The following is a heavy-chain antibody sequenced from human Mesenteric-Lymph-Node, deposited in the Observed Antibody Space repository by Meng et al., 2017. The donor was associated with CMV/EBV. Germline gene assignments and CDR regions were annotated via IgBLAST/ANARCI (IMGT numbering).Heavy chain of an antibody. CDR3: ARELRYCSSTSCYTGYYYYYGMDV. CDR1: GGTFSSYA. Sequence: SVKVSCKASGGTFSSYAISWVRQAPGQGLEWMGGIIPILGIANYAQKFQGRVTITADKSTSTAYMELSSLRSEDTAVYYCARELRYCSSTSCYTGYYYYYGMDVWGQGTTVTVSS. D-gene: IGHD2-2*02. CDR2: IIPILGIA. V-gene: IGHV1-69*10. J-gene: IGHJ6*02.